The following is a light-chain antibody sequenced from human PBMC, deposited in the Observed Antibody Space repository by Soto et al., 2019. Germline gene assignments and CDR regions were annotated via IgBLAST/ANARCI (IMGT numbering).Light chain of an antibody. CDR1: QGIGST. CDR2: DAS. Sequence: EIVLTQSPATLSVSPGARVALSCRASQGIGSTLAWYRQQPGQAPGLLIYDASKRATGIPARFGGSGSGTDFTLTISSLEPEDFAVYYCQQRTNWLFTFGPGTKVDIK. CDR3: QQRTNWLFT. V-gene: IGKV3D-11*01. J-gene: IGKJ3*01.